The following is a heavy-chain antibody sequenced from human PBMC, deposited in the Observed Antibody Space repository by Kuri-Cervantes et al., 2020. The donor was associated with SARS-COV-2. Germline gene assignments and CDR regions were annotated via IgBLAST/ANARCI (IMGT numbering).Heavy chain of an antibody. CDR3: ARDRPSNYYGSGSSLDAFDI. CDR2: ISSSSSYI. J-gene: IGHJ3*02. V-gene: IGHV3-21*01. Sequence: GGSLRLSCAASGFTSCSYSMNWVRQAPGKGLEWVSSISSSSSYIYYADSVKGRFTISRDNAKNSLYLQMNSLRAEDTAVYYCARDRPSNYYGSGSSLDAFDIWGQGTMVTVSS. D-gene: IGHD3-10*01. CDR1: GFTSCSYS.